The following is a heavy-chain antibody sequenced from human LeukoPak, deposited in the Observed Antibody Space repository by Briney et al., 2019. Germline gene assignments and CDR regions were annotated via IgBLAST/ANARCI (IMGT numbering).Heavy chain of an antibody. D-gene: IGHD3-22*01. CDR1: GGSISSSSYY. CDR2: IYYSGST. J-gene: IGHJ4*02. CDR3: ARHVLHGYYYDSSGSVVFDY. Sequence: SETLSLTCTVSGGSISSSSYYWGWIRQPPGKGLEWIGSIYYSGSTYYNPSLKSRATISVDTSMNQFSLKLSSVTAADTAVYYCARHVLHGYYYDSSGSVVFDYWGQGTLVIVSS. V-gene: IGHV4-39*01.